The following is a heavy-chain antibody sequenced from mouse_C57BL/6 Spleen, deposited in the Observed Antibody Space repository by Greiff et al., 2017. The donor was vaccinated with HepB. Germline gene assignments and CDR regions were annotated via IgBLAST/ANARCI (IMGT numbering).Heavy chain of an antibody. Sequence: QVQLQQPGAELVRPGSSVKLSCKASGYTFTSYWMHWVKQRPIQGLEWIGNIDPSDSETHYNQKFKDKATLTVDKSSSTAYMQLSSLTSEDSAVYYCARSPHYYGSSHWYFDVWGTGTTVTVSS. D-gene: IGHD1-1*01. CDR1: GYTFTSYW. CDR2: IDPSDSET. V-gene: IGHV1-52*01. J-gene: IGHJ1*03. CDR3: ARSPHYYGSSHWYFDV.